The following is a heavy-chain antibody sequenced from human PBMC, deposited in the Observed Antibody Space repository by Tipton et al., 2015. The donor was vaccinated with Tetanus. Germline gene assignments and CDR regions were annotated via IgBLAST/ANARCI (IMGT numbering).Heavy chain of an antibody. CDR3: ARAISGFGELLMPPYYFDS. CDR1: GGSISSYY. CDR2: IYYSGST. V-gene: IGHV4-59*01. Sequence: TLSLTCTVSGGSISSYYWSWIRQPPGKGLEWIGYIYYSGSTNYNPSLKRRVTISVDTSKNQFSLKLSSVTAADTAVYYCARAISGFGELLMPPYYFDSWGQGTLVSVSS. J-gene: IGHJ4*02. D-gene: IGHD3-10*01.